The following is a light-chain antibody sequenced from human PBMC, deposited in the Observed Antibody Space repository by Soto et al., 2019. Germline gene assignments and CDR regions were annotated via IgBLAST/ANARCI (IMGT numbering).Light chain of an antibody. J-gene: IGKJ3*01. CDR1: QSVSSSY. Sequence: EIVLTQSPGTLSLSPGERATLSCRASQSVSSSYLAWYQQKPGQAPRLLIYGASSRATGIPDRFRGSGSGTDFSRTLSRLETKGLAVYYCKHYCSSLFTFGPGTKVVIK. CDR2: GAS. CDR3: KHYCSSLFT. V-gene: IGKV3-20*01.